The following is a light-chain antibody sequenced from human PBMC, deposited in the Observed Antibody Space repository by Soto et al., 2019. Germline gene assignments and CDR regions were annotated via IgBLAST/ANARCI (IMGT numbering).Light chain of an antibody. V-gene: IGKV3-15*01. CDR2: AAS. J-gene: IGKJ4*02. CDR3: QQYNNCPPVT. CDR1: QSVSSN. Sequence: EIVMTQSPATLSVSPGERATLSCRASQSVSSNLASYQQKPGQAPMLLIYAASTKATGIPARFGGSGSGTEFTLTISSLQSEEFAVYYWQQYNNCPPVTVGGGTKVEIK.